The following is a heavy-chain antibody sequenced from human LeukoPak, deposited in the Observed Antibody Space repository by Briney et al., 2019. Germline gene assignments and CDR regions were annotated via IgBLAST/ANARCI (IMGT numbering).Heavy chain of an antibody. CDR1: SGSFSGYY. CDR3: ARALGVYSSSAHAY. V-gene: IGHV4-34*01. D-gene: IGHD6-13*01. CDR2: INHSGST. Sequence: SETLSLTCAVYSGSFSGYYWSWIRQPPGKGLEWIGEINHSGSTNYNPSLKSRVTISVDTSKNQFSLKLSSVTAADTAVYYCARALGVYSSSAHAYWGQGTLVTVSS. J-gene: IGHJ4*02.